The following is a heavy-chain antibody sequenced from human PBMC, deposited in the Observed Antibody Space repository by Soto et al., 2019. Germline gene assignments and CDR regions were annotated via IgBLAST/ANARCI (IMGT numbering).Heavy chain of an antibody. D-gene: IGHD3-22*01. CDR1: GDSLKNHY. V-gene: IGHV4-59*11. Sequence: SETLSLTCSVSGDSLKNHYWAWIRHSPGKGLEWIGNIYDSGSTNYSPALKSRVSMSVDTSKNLFSLKMNSVTAADTAVYYCARSSVVPVDYFDFWGQGTVVTVSS. CDR3: ARSSVVPVDYFDF. CDR2: IYDSGST. J-gene: IGHJ4*02.